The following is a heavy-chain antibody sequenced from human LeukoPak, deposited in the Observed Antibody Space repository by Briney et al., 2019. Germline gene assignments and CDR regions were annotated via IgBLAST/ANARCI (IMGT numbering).Heavy chain of an antibody. CDR2: ISYSGSTL. Sequence: PGGSLRLSCAASGFTFSNYEMNWVRQAPGKGLEWVSYISYSGSTLYYADSVKGRFTISRDDSKNTLYLQMNSLRAEDTAVYYCVKDLGRYRNNCFDYWGQGTLVTVSS. CDR3: VKDLGRYRNNCFDY. V-gene: IGHV3-48*03. CDR1: GFTFSNYE. D-gene: IGHD1-26*01. J-gene: IGHJ4*02.